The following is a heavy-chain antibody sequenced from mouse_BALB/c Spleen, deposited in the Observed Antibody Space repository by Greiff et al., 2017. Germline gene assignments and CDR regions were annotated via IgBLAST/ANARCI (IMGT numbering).Heavy chain of an antibody. D-gene: IGHD2-12*01. CDR2: ISDGGSYT. Sequence: EVQRVESGGGLVKPGGSLKLSCAASGFTFSDYYMYWVRQTPEKRLEWVATISDGGSYTYYPDSVKGRFTISRDNAKNNLYLQMSSLKSEDTAMYYCARARYVSYWYFDVWGAGTTVTVSS. J-gene: IGHJ1*01. CDR1: GFTFSDYY. V-gene: IGHV5-4*02. CDR3: ARARYVSYWYFDV.